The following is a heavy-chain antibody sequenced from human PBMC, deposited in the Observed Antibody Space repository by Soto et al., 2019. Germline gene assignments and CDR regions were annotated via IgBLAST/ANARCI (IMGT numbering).Heavy chain of an antibody. CDR1: GXTFSSYW. J-gene: IGHJ4*02. V-gene: IGHV3-21*01. D-gene: IGHD1-26*01. CDR2: ITGSSAYI. CDR3: AREWANY. Sequence: GSLRLSCAASGXTFSSYWMNWVRQAPGKGLEWVSSITGSSAYIHYADSVRGRFTISRDNAKNSLYLQMNSLRAEDTAVYYCAREWANYWGQGTLGTVS.